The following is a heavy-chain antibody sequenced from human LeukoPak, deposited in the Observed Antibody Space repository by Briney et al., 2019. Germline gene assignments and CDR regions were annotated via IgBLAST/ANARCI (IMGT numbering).Heavy chain of an antibody. D-gene: IGHD3-10*01. CDR2: ISYDGSNK. J-gene: IGHJ3*02. CDR3: ARDFVGPTYYYGSGKHDAFDI. Sequence: GGSLRLSCAASGFTFSSYAMHWVRQAPGKGLEWVAVISYDGSNKYYADSVKGRFTISRDNSKNTLYLQVNSLRAEDTAVYYCARDFVGPTYYYGSGKHDAFDIWGQGTMVTVSS. V-gene: IGHV3-30*04. CDR1: GFTFSSYA.